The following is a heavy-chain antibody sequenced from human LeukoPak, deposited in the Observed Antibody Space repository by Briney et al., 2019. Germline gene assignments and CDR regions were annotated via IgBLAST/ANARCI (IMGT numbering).Heavy chain of an antibody. V-gene: IGHV1-8*01. CDR2: MNPNSGNT. D-gene: IGHD3-10*01. CDR3: ARWMVRGVIITLSLYYYYYGMDV. J-gene: IGHJ6*02. CDR1: GYTFTSYD. Sequence: ASVKVSCKASGYTFTSYDINWVRQATGQGLEWMGWMNPNSGNTGYAQKFQGRVTMTRNTSISTAYMELSSLRSEDTAVYYCARWMVRGVIITLSLYYYYYGMDVWGQGTTVTVSS.